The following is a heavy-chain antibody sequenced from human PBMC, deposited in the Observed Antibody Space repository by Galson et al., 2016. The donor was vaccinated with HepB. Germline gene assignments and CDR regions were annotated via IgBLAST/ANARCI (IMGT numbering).Heavy chain of an antibody. CDR2: ISSSSSYI. Sequence: SLRLSCAASGFTFGSYSMNWVRQAPGKGLEWVSFISSSSSYIYYADSVKGRFTISRDNAKNSVYLQMNSLRAEDTAVYYCARFLDNPERMSSSWYVAFSIWGQGTLVTVSS. J-gene: IGHJ4*02. CDR3: ARFLDNPERMSSSWYVAFSI. V-gene: IGHV3-21*01. CDR1: GFTFGSYS. D-gene: IGHD6-13*01.